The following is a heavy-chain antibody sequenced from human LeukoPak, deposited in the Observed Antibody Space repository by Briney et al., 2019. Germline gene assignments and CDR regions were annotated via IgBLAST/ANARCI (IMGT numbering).Heavy chain of an antibody. V-gene: IGHV4-61*02. CDR1: GGSISSGSYY. CDR3: ARGHIVATGFDY. CDR2: IYTSGST. D-gene: IGHD5-12*01. J-gene: IGHJ4*02. Sequence: SETLSLTCTVSGGSISSGSYYWSWIRQPAGKGLEWIGRIYTSGSTNYNPSLKSRVTMSVDTSKNQFSLKLSSVTAADTAVYYCARGHIVATGFDYWGQGTLVTVSS.